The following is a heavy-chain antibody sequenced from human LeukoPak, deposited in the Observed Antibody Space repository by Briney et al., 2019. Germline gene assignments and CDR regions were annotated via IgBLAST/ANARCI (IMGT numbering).Heavy chain of an antibody. D-gene: IGHD2-15*01. CDR2: IYNGGSA. CDR3: ARDLGGCNGGSCYSRDV. CDR1: GFIVSGND. V-gene: IGHV3-53*01. J-gene: IGHJ6*02. Sequence: GGSLRLSCAASGFIVSGNDMSWVRQAPGKGLEWGSVIYNGGSAYYADSVKGRFTVSRENSKNTLYLLMNSLGAEDTAVYYCARDLGGCNGGSCYSRDVWGQRTTVTVSS.